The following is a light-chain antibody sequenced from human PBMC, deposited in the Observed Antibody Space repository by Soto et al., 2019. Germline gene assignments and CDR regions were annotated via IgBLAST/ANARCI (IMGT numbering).Light chain of an antibody. Sequence: ETVLTQSPGTLSLSPGERVTLSCRASQSVSYLAGYQQKPGQAPRLLIYGASSRATGIPDRFSGSGSGTDFTLTISRLEPAEFAVYYCQQYESSPPSWTYGHGPPVEVK. V-gene: IGKV3-20*01. CDR1: QSVSY. CDR3: QQYESSPPSWT. CDR2: GAS. J-gene: IGKJ1*01.